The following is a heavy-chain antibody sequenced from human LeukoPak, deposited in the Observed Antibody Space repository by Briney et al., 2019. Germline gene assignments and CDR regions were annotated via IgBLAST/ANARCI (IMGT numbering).Heavy chain of an antibody. V-gene: IGHV4-39*01. CDR3: ASRVAGTGYYGMDV. Sequence: SETLSLTCTVSGGSIISSSYYWGWIRQPPGKGLEWIGSIYYSGSTYYNPSLKSRVTISVDTSKNQFSLKLSSVTAADTAVYYCASRVAGTGYYGMDVWGQGTTVTVSS. CDR2: IYYSGST. D-gene: IGHD6-19*01. CDR1: GGSIISSSYY. J-gene: IGHJ6*02.